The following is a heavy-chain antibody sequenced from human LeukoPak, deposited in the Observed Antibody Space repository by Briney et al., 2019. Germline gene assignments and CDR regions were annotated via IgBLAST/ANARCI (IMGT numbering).Heavy chain of an antibody. Sequence: GGSLRLSCAASGFTFDDYGMSWVRQAPGKGLEWVAVISYDGSNKYYADSVKGRFTISRDNSKNTLYLQMNSLRAEDTAVYYCARSNLGIAAAADSDYWGQGTLVTVSS. CDR1: GFTFDDYG. D-gene: IGHD6-13*01. J-gene: IGHJ4*02. V-gene: IGHV3-30*03. CDR2: ISYDGSNK. CDR3: ARSNLGIAAAADSDY.